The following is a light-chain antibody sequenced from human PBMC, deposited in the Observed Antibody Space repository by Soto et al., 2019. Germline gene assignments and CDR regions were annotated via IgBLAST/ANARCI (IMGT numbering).Light chain of an antibody. CDR2: GAS. CDR3: QQYNNWPWT. CDR1: QSVSSN. J-gene: IGKJ1*01. Sequence: EIVMTQSPATLSVSPGERATLSCRASQSVSSNLAWYQQKPGQAPRLLIYGASTRATGIPARFSGSGSGTEFTLTIGSLQSEDFAVYSCQQYNNWPWTFGQGTKVEIK. V-gene: IGKV3-15*01.